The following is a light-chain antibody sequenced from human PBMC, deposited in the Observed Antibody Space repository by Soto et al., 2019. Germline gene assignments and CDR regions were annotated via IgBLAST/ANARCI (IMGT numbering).Light chain of an antibody. CDR3: QQLNSYPIT. CDR2: AAS. V-gene: IGKV1-13*02. Sequence: AIQLTQSPSTLSASVGDRVTITCRASQSVSSNLAWYQQKPGQAPRLLIYAASTLQSGVPSRFSGSGSGTDFTLTISSLQSEDFATYYCQQLNSYPITFGQGTRLEIK. CDR1: QSVSSN. J-gene: IGKJ5*01.